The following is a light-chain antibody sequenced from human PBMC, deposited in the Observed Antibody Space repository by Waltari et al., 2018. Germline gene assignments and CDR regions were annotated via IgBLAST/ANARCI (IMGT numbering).Light chain of an antibody. CDR1: GSDVRGYDS. CDR3: GSYASSATWV. CDR2: DVN. Sequence: QSALTQPASLSGPPGQSIPFSCTGTGSDVRGYDSVSWYQQHPGKVPKLIIYDVNKWPAGVSDRFSGSKSGNTASLTISGLQTEDEADYYCGSYASSATWVFGGGTKLTVL. J-gene: IGLJ3*02. V-gene: IGLV2-14*03.